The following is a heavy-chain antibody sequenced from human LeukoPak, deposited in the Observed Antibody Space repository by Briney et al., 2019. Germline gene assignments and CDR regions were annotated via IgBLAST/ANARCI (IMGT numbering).Heavy chain of an antibody. CDR2: INPNSGGT. Sequence: ASVKVPCKASGYTFTGYYMHWVRQAPGQGLEWMGWINPNSGGTNYAQKFQGRVTMTRDTSISTAYMELSRLRSDDTAVYYCARGPYYYDSSGRRVWFDPWGQGALVTVSS. CDR1: GYTFTGYY. CDR3: ARGPYYYDSSGRRVWFDP. D-gene: IGHD3-22*01. V-gene: IGHV1-2*02. J-gene: IGHJ5*02.